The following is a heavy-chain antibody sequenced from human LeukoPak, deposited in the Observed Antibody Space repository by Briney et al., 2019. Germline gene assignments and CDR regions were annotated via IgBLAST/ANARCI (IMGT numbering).Heavy chain of an antibody. J-gene: IGHJ6*02. CDR1: GFTFSSYG. CDR3: ARDPDRSTYGMDI. Sequence: GGSLRLSCAASGFTFSSYGMHWVRQAPGKGLEWVAVIWSDGSNENYADSVKGRFTISRDNSKNTLYLQMNSLRAEDTAVYYCARDPDRSTYGMDIWGQGTTVTVSS. D-gene: IGHD1-14*01. CDR2: IWSDGSNE. V-gene: IGHV3-33*08.